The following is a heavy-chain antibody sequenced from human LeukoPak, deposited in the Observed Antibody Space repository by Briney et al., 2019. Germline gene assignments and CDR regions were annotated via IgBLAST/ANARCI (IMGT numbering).Heavy chain of an antibody. J-gene: IGHJ5*01. CDR2: ISYDGSNK. D-gene: IGHD4-17*01. V-gene: IGHV3-30*18. Sequence: GGSLRLSCAASGFTFSSYGMHWVRQAPGKGLEWVAVISYDGSNKYYADSVRGRFTISRDNSKNTLYLQMNSLRDEDTAVYYCVKEGAVTIRGRFDSWGQGTLVTVSS. CDR1: GFTFSSYG. CDR3: VKEGAVTIRGRFDS.